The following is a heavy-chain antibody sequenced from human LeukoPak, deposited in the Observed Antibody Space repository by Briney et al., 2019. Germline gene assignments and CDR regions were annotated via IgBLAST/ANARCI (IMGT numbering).Heavy chain of an antibody. CDR3: ARAEYGSGSYHPDY. D-gene: IGHD3-10*01. Sequence: ASVKVSCKASGYTFTGYYMHWVRLAPGQGLEWMGWINPNSGGTNYAQKFQGRVTMTRDTSISTAYMELSRLRSDDTAVYYCARAEYGSGSYHPDYWGQGTLVTVSS. CDR2: INPNSGGT. J-gene: IGHJ4*02. CDR1: GYTFTGYY. V-gene: IGHV1-2*02.